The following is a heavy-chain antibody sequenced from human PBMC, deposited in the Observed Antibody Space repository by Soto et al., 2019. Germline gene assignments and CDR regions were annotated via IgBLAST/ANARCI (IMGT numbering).Heavy chain of an antibody. CDR3: ARDRVGGRYYDY. CDR2: IYYSGST. J-gene: IGHJ4*02. Sequence: SETLSLTCTVSGGSISSYYWSWIRQPPGKGLEWIGYIYYSGSTNYNPSLKSPVTISVXXXXXXFXLXLXXXTAAXTAVYYCARDRVGGRYYDYWGQGTLVTVSS. V-gene: IGHV4-59*01. D-gene: IGHD1-26*01. CDR1: GGSISSYY.